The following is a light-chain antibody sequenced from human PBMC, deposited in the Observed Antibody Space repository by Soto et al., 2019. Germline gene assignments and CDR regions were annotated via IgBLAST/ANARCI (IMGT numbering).Light chain of an antibody. J-gene: IGLJ1*01. CDR3: HVWDSSSEHV. CDR2: DDS. V-gene: IGLV3-21*02. CDR1: NIGSKS. Sequence: SYELTQPPSVSVAPGQTARITCGGNNIGSKSVHWYQQKPGQAPVLVVDDDSDRPSGSPERFSGSNSGNTATLTISRVEAGDEADYFCHVWDSSSEHVFGTGTKGTVL.